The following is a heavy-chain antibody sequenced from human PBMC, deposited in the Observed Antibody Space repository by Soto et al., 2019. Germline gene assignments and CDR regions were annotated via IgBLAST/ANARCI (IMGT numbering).Heavy chain of an antibody. CDR3: AKDSLWFGEGMDV. CDR1: GFTFSSYA. J-gene: IGHJ6*02. CDR2: ISGSGGST. D-gene: IGHD3-10*01. Sequence: EVQLLESGGGLVQPGGSLRLSFAASGFTFSSYAMSWVRQAPGKGLEWVSAISGSGGSTYYADSVKGRFTISRDNSKNTLYLQMNSLRAEDTAVYYCAKDSLWFGEGMDVWGQGTTVTVSS. V-gene: IGHV3-23*01.